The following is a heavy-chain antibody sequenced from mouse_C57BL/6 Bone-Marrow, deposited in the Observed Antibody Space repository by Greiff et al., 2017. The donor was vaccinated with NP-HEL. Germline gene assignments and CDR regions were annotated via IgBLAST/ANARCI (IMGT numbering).Heavy chain of an antibody. J-gene: IGHJ2*01. V-gene: IGHV1-15*01. CDR2: IDPETGGT. CDR3: TTLTAQATSDY. CDR1: GYTFTDYE. D-gene: IGHD3-2*02. Sequence: QVQLQPSGAELVRPGASVTLSCKASGYTFTDYEMHWVKQTPVHGLEWIGAIDPETGGTAYNQKFKGKAILTADKSSSTAYMRLRSLTSEDSAVYYCTTLTAQATSDYWGQGTTLTVSS.